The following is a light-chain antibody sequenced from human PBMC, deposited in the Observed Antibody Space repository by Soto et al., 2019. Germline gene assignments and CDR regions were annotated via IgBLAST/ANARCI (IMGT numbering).Light chain of an antibody. Sequence: DLPTTPTPATVSASVRNRSTITWLASQSISTWLAWYQQKTGKAPKLLIYKAFNLESGVPSRFSGSGSGTEFTLTISSLQPDDFASYFCQHYSSYSEAFGQGTKVDIK. CDR3: QHYSSYSEA. V-gene: IGKV1-5*03. CDR1: QSISTW. CDR2: KAF. J-gene: IGKJ1*01.